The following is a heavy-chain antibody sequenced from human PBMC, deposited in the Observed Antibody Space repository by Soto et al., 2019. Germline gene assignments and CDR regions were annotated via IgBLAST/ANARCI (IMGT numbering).Heavy chain of an antibody. CDR2: INSDGSST. J-gene: IGHJ6*02. Sequence: GSLRLSCAASGFTFSSYWMHWVRQAPGKGLVWVSRINSDGSSTSYADSVKGRFTISRDNAKNTLYLQMNSLRAEDTAVYYCARDEIMSTPRSSYYCCGMDVWGQGTTVTVSS. CDR1: GFTFSSYW. D-gene: IGHD3-16*01. V-gene: IGHV3-74*01. CDR3: ARDEIMSTPRSSYYCCGMDV.